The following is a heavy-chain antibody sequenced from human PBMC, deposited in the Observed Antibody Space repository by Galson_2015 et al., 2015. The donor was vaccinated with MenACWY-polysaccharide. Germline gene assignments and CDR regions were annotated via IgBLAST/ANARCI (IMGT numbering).Heavy chain of an antibody. CDR1: GGSISSYY. Sequence: SETLSLTCTVSGGSISSYYWSWLRQPPGKGLEWIGYISNSGSTNYNPSLKSRFTISIDTSKNQFSLKLSSVTAADTAVYYCARATSVTTFNQWG. V-gene: IGHV4-59*08. CDR3: ARATSVTTFNQ. CDR2: ISNSGST. D-gene: IGHD4-17*01. J-gene: IGHJ1*01.